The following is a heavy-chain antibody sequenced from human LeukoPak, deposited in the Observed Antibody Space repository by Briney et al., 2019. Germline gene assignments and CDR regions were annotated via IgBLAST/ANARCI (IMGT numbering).Heavy chain of an antibody. CDR3: ATGSGWYSPDY. V-gene: IGHV3-49*04. Sequence: GGSLRLSCSVSGFTFGDYVVNWVDQAPGKGVEWVGFIRSKAYGGTTEYAASEKGRFTISRDDSKRIAYLQMNSLKTEDTAVYYCATGSGWYSPDYWGQGTLVTVSS. J-gene: IGHJ4*02. CDR2: IRSKAYGGTT. CDR1: GFTFGDYV. D-gene: IGHD6-19*01.